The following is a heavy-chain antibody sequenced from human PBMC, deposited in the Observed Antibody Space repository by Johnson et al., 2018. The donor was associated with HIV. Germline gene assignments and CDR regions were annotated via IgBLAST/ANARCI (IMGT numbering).Heavy chain of an antibody. CDR3: AKEGGRITMIVVEPDAFDI. D-gene: IGHD3-22*01. CDR2: ISYDGLNK. Sequence: QVQLVESGGGVVQPGRSLRLSCAASGFTFSSYTMHWVRQAPGKGLEWLAVISYDGLNKYYADSVQGRFTISRDNSKNTLYLQMNSLRAEDTAVYYCAKEGGRITMIVVEPDAFDIWGQGTMVTVSS. V-gene: IGHV3-30*04. CDR1: GFTFSSYT. J-gene: IGHJ3*02.